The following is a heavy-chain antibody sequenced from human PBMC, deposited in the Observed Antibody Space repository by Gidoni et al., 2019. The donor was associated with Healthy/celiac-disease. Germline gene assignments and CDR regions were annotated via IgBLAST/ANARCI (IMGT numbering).Heavy chain of an antibody. CDR2: IIPIFGTA. Sequence: TFSSYAISWVRQAPGQGLEWMGGIIPIFGTANYAQKFQGRVTITADESTSTAYMELSSLRSEDTAVYYCARDSGSSWSEIGYYYYGMDVWGQGTTVTVSS. J-gene: IGHJ6*02. V-gene: IGHV1-69*01. CDR1: TFSSYA. D-gene: IGHD6-13*01. CDR3: ARDSGSSWSEIGYYYYGMDV.